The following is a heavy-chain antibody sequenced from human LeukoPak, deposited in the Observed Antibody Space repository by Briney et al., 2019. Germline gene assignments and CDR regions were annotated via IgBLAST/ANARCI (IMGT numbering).Heavy chain of an antibody. Sequence: PGGSLKLSCAASGFTFSDSAMHWVRQASGKGLEWVGRIRSKRNNYATAYAASVKGRFTISRDNSQNTLYLQMNSLRAEDTAVYYCASWPGAWYGEDYWGQGTLVTVSS. CDR3: ASWPGAWYGEDY. CDR2: IRSKRNNYAT. J-gene: IGHJ4*02. D-gene: IGHD3-10*01. CDR1: GFTFSDSA. V-gene: IGHV3-73*01.